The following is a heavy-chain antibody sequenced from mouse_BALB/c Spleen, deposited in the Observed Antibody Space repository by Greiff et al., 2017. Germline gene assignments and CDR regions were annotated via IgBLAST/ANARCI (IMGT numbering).Heavy chain of an antibody. CDR1: GFTFSSYA. CDR3: ARALSGYFDY. Sequence: EVMLVESGGGLVKPGGSLKLSCAASGFTFSSYAMSWVRQTPEKRLEWVASISSGGSTYYPDSVKGRFTISRDNARNILYLQMSSLRSEDTAMYYCARALSGYFDYWGQGTTLTVSS. CDR2: ISSGGST. J-gene: IGHJ2*01. D-gene: IGHD1-3*01. V-gene: IGHV5-6-5*01.